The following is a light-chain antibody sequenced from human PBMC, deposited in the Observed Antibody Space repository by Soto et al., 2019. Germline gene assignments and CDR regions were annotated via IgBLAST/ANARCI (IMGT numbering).Light chain of an antibody. CDR2: YVS. CDR1: SSDVGGYSY. J-gene: IGLJ2*01. V-gene: IGLV2-14*03. CDR3: SSYTSSSTLVV. Sequence: QSALTQPASVSGSPGQSITISCTGTSSDVGGYSYVSWYQQHPGKAPKLMIYYVSNRPSGVSNRFSGSKSGNTASLNISGLQAEDEADYYCSSYTSSSTLVVFGGWTQLTVL.